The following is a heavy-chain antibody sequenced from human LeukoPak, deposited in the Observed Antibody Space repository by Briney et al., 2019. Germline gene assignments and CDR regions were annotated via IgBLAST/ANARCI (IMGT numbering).Heavy chain of an antibody. CDR3: ARDLLILGVVIRNWFDP. Sequence: GASVKVSCKASGYTFTGYYMHWVRQAPGQGREWMGWINPNSGGTNYAHKFQGRVTMTRDTYISTAYMELSRLRSDDTAVYYCARDLLILGVVIRNWFDPWGQGTLVTVSS. D-gene: IGHD3-3*01. V-gene: IGHV1-2*07. CDR2: INPNSGGT. J-gene: IGHJ5*02. CDR1: GYTFTGYY.